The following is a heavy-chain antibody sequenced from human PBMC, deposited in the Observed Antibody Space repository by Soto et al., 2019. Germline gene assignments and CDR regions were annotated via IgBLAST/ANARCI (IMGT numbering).Heavy chain of an antibody. J-gene: IGHJ2*01. D-gene: IGHD2-2*01. CDR2: IYHSGST. V-gene: IGHV4-4*02. CDR3: ARKFESGYCSSTSCRHPDFDL. CDR1: GGSISSSNW. Sequence: SETLSLTCAVSGGSISSSNWWSWVRQPPGKGLEWIGEIYHSGSTNYNPSLKSRVTISVDKSKNQFSLKLSSVTAEDTAVYYCARKFESGYCSSTSCRHPDFDLWGRGTLVTVSS.